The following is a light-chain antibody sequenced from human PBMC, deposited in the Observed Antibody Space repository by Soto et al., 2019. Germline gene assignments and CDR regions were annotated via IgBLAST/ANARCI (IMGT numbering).Light chain of an antibody. CDR2: KAS. Sequence: DIQMTQSPSTLYSSVGDRVTITCRASQSIGASLAWFQQKPGNAPHLLIYKASSLESGVPARFSGSGSGTEFTLTISTLQPDDFATYYCQQYNSSPLTFGGGTKVEIK. J-gene: IGKJ4*01. CDR1: QSIGAS. CDR3: QQYNSSPLT. V-gene: IGKV1-5*03.